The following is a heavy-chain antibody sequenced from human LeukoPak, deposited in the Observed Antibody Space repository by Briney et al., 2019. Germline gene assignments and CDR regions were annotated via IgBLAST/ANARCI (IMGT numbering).Heavy chain of an antibody. CDR1: GYTFTDYY. J-gene: IGHJ3*02. CDR2: INPNSGGT. V-gene: IGHV1-2*02. CDR3: ARDGGHIVVVPARPIGAFDI. D-gene: IGHD2-2*01. Sequence: ASVKVSCKASGYTFTDYYIHWVRQAPGQGLEWMGWINPNSGGTNYPQKFQGRVTVTRDTSISTAYMELSSLRSEDTAVYYCARDGGHIVVVPARPIGAFDIWGQGTMVTVSS.